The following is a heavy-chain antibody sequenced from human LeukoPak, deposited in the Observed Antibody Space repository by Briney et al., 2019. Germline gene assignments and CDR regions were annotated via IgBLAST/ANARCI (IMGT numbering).Heavy chain of an antibody. CDR1: GGSISSSSYY. CDR3: ARDWHHDYGGKGTIDY. Sequence: PSETLSLTCTVSGGSISSSSYYWGWIRQPPGKALEWIGSIYYSGSTYYNPSLKSRVTISVDTSKNQFSLKLSSVTAADTAVYYCARDWHHDYGGKGTIDYWGQGTLVTVSS. D-gene: IGHD4-23*01. J-gene: IGHJ4*02. CDR2: IYYSGST. V-gene: IGHV4-39*07.